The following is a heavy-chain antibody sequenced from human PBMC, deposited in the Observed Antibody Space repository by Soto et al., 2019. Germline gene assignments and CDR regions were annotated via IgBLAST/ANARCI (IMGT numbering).Heavy chain of an antibody. V-gene: IGHV3-53*01. J-gene: IGHJ6*02. CDR2: IYSGGST. Sequence: GGSLRLSCAASGFTVSSNYMSWVRQAPGKGLEWVSVIYSGGSTYYADSVKGRFTISRDNSKNTLYLQMNSLRAEDTAVYYCARDGVGVVPAANPQNGYYYYYGMDVWGQGTTVTVSS. CDR1: GFTVSSNY. D-gene: IGHD2-2*01. CDR3: ARDGVGVVPAANPQNGYYYYYGMDV.